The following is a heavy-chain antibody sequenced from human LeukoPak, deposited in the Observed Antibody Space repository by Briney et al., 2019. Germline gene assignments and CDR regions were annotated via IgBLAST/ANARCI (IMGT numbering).Heavy chain of an antibody. V-gene: IGHV3-48*03. CDR2: ISSSGSTI. Sequence: PGGSLRLSCAASGFTFSSYEMNWVRHAPGKGLEWVSYISSSGSTIYYAASVKGRFTIARDNAKNSLYLQMNGLRAEDTAVYYCAELGITMIGGVWGKGTTVTISS. D-gene: IGHD3-10*02. J-gene: IGHJ6*04. CDR1: GFTFSSYE. CDR3: AELGITMIGGV.